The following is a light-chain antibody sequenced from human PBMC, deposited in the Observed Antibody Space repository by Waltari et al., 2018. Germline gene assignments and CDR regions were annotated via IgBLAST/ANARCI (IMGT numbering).Light chain of an antibody. CDR1: HYIANF. J-gene: IGKJ3*01. V-gene: IGKV1-39*01. Sequence: DVLVTQSPSSLSASVGDRVTITCRASHYIANFLNWYQHMPGKAPRLLIHDASTLQTGVSPRFSGSTSGTEFILTIDNLHPEDFATYYCQQTDKSPPTFGPGTKVDV. CDR2: DAS. CDR3: QQTDKSPPT.